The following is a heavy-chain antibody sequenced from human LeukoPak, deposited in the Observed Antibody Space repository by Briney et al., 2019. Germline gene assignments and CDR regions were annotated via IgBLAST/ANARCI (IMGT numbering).Heavy chain of an antibody. CDR1: GYTFASYY. CDR3: ARVGVVPAAGYFDY. D-gene: IGHD2-2*01. J-gene: IGHJ4*02. Sequence: GASVKVSCKASGYTFASYYMHWVRQAPGQGLEWMGIINPSGGSTSYAQKFQGRVTMTRDMSTSTAYMELRSLRSDDTAVYYCARVGVVPAAGYFDYWGQGTLVTVSS. CDR2: INPSGGST. V-gene: IGHV1-46*01.